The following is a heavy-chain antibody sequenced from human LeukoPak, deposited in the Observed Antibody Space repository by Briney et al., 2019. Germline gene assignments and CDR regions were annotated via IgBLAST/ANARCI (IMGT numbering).Heavy chain of an antibody. CDR3: ARDGAGGYCSSTRCYVFDP. D-gene: IGHD2-2*01. CDR1: GGTFSSYA. Sequence: SVKVSCKASGGTFSSYAISWVRQAPGQGLEWMGRITPIFGTANYAQKFQGRVTITADKSTNTAYMELSSLRSEDTAVYYCARDGAGGYCSSTRCYVFDPWGQGTLVAVSS. J-gene: IGHJ5*02. V-gene: IGHV1-69*06. CDR2: ITPIFGTA.